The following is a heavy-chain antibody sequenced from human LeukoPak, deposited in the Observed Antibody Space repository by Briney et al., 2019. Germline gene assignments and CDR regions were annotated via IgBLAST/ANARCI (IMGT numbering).Heavy chain of an antibody. CDR2: IYYSGST. J-gene: IGHJ2*01. CDR3: ARGDVTTGWYFDL. CDR1: GGSISSGDCY. V-gene: IGHV4-30-4*01. Sequence: SQTLSLTSTVSGGSISSGDCYWSWIRQPPGKGLEWIGYIYYSGSTYYNPSLKSRVTISVDTSKNQFSLKLSSVTAADTAVYYCARGDVTTGWYFDLWGRGTLVTVSS. D-gene: IGHD4-17*01.